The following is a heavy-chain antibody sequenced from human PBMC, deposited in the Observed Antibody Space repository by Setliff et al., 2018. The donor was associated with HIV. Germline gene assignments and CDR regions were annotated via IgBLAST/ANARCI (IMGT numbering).Heavy chain of an antibody. Sequence: SETLSLTCTVSGGSISTYYWSWIRQPPGKGLEWIGYIYYSGSTNYSPSLKSRVTISVDTSKNQFSLQLNSVTAADTAVYYCVRYCSGGTCYDIDYWGQGTVVTVSS. J-gene: IGHJ4*02. CDR2: IYYSGST. D-gene: IGHD2-15*01. V-gene: IGHV4-59*08. CDR1: GGSISTYY. CDR3: VRYCSGGTCYDIDY.